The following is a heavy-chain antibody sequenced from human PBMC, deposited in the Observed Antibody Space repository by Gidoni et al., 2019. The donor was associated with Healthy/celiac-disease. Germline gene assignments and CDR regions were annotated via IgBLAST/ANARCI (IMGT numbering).Heavy chain of an antibody. V-gene: IGHV3-48*02. Sequence: EVQLVESGGGVGQPVGSLRLSGAAPGLTFSSYSMNWGRQSPGKGLECVSYISSSNSSIFYADSVKGRFTISRDIAKNSLYLQMNILSDEDTAVYYCARRYYDSSGYYSFDYWGQGTLVTVSS. CDR2: ISSSNSSI. CDR3: ARRYYDSSGYYSFDY. D-gene: IGHD3-22*01. CDR1: GLTFSSYS. J-gene: IGHJ4*02.